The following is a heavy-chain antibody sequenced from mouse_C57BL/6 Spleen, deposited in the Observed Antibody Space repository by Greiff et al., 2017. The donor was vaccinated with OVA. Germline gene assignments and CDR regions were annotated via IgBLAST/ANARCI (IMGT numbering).Heavy chain of an antibody. D-gene: IGHD2-1*01. V-gene: IGHV5-16*01. CDR2: INYDGSST. J-gene: IGHJ2*01. CDR1: GFTFSDYY. CDR3: ARGGVGNYGYFDY. Sequence: EVMLVESEGGLVQPGSSMKLSCTASGFTFSDYYMAWVRQVPEKGLEWVANINYDGSSTYYLDSLKSRFIISRDNAKNILYLQMSSLKSEDTATYYCARGGVGNYGYFDYWGQGTTLTVSS.